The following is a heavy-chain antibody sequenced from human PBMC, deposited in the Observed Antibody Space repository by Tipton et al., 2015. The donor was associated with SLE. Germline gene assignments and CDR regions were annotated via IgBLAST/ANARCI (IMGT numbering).Heavy chain of an antibody. CDR3: AKRPVTTATVYFDY. D-gene: IGHD4-17*01. CDR1: GFTFSSYW. Sequence: SLRLSCAASGFTFSSYWMSWVRQALGKGLEWVANIKQDGSEKYYVDSVKGRFTISRDNAKNTLYLQMNSLRAEDTAVYYCAKRPVTTATVYFDYWGQGTLVTVSS. V-gene: IGHV3-7*03. J-gene: IGHJ4*02. CDR2: IKQDGSEK.